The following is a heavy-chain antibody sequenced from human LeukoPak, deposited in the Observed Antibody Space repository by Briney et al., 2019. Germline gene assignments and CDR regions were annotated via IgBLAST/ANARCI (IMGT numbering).Heavy chain of an antibody. CDR3: ARYPMTYCSSSSCTDY. J-gene: IGHJ4*02. Sequence: SETLSLTCTVSGGSISGDYWSWIRQSLQGLEWIGYIYYSGSTNYNPSLKSRVTISVDTSKNQFSLKLSSVTAADTAVYYCARYPMTYCSSSSCTDYWGQGALVTVSS. V-gene: IGHV4-59*08. CDR2: IYYSGST. CDR1: GGSISGDY. D-gene: IGHD2-2*01.